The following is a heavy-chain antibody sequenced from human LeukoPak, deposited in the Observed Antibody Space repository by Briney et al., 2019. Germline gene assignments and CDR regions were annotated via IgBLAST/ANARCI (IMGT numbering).Heavy chain of an antibody. J-gene: IGHJ6*03. CDR3: ARGGPRGRSYYYMDV. D-gene: IGHD2-15*01. CDR1: SGSINSDY. CDR2: IYISGST. Sequence: SETLSLTCTVSSGSINSDYWSWIRQPAGKGLEWIGRIYISGSTNYNPSLKSRVTMSVDTSKNQISLKMSSVTAADTAVYYCARGGPRGRSYYYMDVWGKGTTVTVSS. V-gene: IGHV4-4*07.